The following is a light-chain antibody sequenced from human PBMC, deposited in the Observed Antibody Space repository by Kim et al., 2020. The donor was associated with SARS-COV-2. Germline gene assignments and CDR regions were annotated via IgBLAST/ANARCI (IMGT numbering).Light chain of an antibody. CDR1: SLRSYY. CDR3: NSRDSSGNHVV. CDR2: GKN. Sequence: SSELTQHPAVSVALGQTVRITCQGDSLRSYYTSWYQQKPEQAPVLVIYGKNNRPSGIPDRFSGSSSGNTASLTITGAQAEDEADYYCNSRDSSGNHVVFGGGTQLTVL. V-gene: IGLV3-19*01. J-gene: IGLJ2*01.